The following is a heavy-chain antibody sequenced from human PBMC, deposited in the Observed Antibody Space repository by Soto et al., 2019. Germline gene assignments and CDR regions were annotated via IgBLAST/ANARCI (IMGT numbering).Heavy chain of an antibody. Sequence: QVQLVESGGGLVKPGGSLRLSCSASGFTFSDYYMTWIRQAPGKGLEWVSYINGNGTTIYYADSVKGRFTFSRDNARNSVSLQMNGLRAEDTAMYYCARGYCITTTCNWGPGDWGQGTLVTVSS. D-gene: IGHD2-2*01. CDR2: INGNGTTI. J-gene: IGHJ4*02. V-gene: IGHV3-11*01. CDR1: GFTFSDYY. CDR3: ARGYCITTTCNWGPGD.